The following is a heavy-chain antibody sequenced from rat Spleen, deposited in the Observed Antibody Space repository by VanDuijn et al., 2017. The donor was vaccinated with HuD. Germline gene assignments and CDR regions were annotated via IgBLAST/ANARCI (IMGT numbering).Heavy chain of an antibody. Sequence: EVQLVESGGDLVQPGRSVRLSCAASGFTFSNFPMAWVRQAPTKGLEWVATISTRGGSTYYGDSVKGRFTISRDNAKNTLYLQMDSLRSEDTATYHCASHRHYSVYVMDAWGQGASVTVSS. CDR2: ISTRGGST. V-gene: IGHV5-46*01. D-gene: IGHD1-1*01. J-gene: IGHJ4*01. CDR3: ASHRHYSVYVMDA. CDR1: GFTFSNFP.